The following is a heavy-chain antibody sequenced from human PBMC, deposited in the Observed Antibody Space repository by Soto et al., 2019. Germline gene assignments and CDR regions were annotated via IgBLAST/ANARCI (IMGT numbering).Heavy chain of an antibody. CDR3: ARGRKGITIFGMATPPYYYYYGMAV. CDR2: INHSGST. V-gene: IGHV4-34*01. D-gene: IGHD3-3*01. CDR1: GWSFGGYY. Sequence: SETLSLTCAVYGWSFGGYYWSWIRQPPGKGREWIGEINHSGSTNYNPSLKSRVTISVDTSKNQLSLKLSSVTAAATAVYYCARGRKGITIFGMATPPYYYYYGMAVWGQGTTLPVS. J-gene: IGHJ6*02.